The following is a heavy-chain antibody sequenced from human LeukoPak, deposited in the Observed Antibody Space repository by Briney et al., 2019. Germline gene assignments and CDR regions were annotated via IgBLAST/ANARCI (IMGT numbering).Heavy chain of an antibody. CDR1: GFTFSSFS. CDR2: TSSSSAYT. Sequence: GGSLRLSCAASGFTFSSFSMIWVRQAPGKGLEWVSSTSSSSAYTFYAESGKGRFTISRDNSKNTLYVQMNSLRDEDTAVYYCAKDRRWESPHYLDSWGQGTLVTVSS. J-gene: IGHJ4*02. D-gene: IGHD1-26*01. CDR3: AKDRRWESPHYLDS. V-gene: IGHV3-21*04.